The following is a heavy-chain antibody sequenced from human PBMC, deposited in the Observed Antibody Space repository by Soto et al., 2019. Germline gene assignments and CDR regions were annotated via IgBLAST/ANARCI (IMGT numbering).Heavy chain of an antibody. V-gene: IGHV3-48*01. CDR3: ARGGIVVVIAIPGDAFDI. Sequence: EVQLVESGGGLVQPGGSLRLSCAASGFTFSSYSMNWVRQAPGKGLEWVSYISSSSSTIYYADSVKGRFTISRDNAKNSLYLQMNSLRAEDTAVYYCARGGIVVVIAIPGDAFDIWGQGTMVTVSS. CDR2: ISSSSSTI. J-gene: IGHJ3*02. CDR1: GFTFSSYS. D-gene: IGHD2-21*01.